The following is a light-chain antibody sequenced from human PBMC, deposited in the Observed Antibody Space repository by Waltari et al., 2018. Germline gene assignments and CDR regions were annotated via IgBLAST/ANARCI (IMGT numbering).Light chain of an antibody. J-gene: IGLJ2*01. V-gene: IGLV2-8*01. CDR3: NSYAGSNTVI. Sequence: QSALTQPLSASGPPGHSVTISCPGPSRDLCASNYVSWYQHHPGKAPKLILDEVTTRPSGVPDRFPGPKSGNTASRTVSVLQAEDEADYYCNSYAGSNTVIFGGGTKLTVL. CDR2: EVT. CDR1: SRDLCASNY.